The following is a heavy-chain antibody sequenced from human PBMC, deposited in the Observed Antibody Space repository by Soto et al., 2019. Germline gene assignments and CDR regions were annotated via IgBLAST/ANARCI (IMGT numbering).Heavy chain of an antibody. D-gene: IGHD3-22*01. CDR2: ISLDGNK. CDR1: GFTVSSNY. V-gene: IGHV3-30*03. J-gene: IGHJ1*01. Sequence: GGSLRLSCAASGFTVSSNYMTWVRQAPGKGLEWVGLISLDGNKQYADSVKDRFTISRDNSKNELHLEMNSLRVEDTALYYCAREDESSGYAGTFQNWGQGTLVTVSS. CDR3: AREDESSGYAGTFQN.